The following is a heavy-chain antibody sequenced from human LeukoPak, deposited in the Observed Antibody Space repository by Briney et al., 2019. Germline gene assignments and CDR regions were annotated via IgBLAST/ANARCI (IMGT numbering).Heavy chain of an antibody. V-gene: IGHV5-51*01. CDR2: IYPGDSDT. J-gene: IGHJ4*02. CDR3: ARALDAYYYGSGSYYNPYYFDY. D-gene: IGHD3-10*01. Sequence: GESLKISCETSGYSFTTYWIGWVRQMPGKGLEWMGIIYPGDSDTRYSPSFQGQVTISADKSISTAYLQWSSLKASDTAMYYCARALDAYYYGSGSYYNPYYFDYWGQGTLVTVSS. CDR1: GYSFTTYW.